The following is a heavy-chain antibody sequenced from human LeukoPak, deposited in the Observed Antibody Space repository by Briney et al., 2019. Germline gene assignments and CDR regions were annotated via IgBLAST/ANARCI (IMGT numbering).Heavy chain of an antibody. CDR1: GGSITSHY. CDR3: ARDGGSYFDY. CDR2: IYDSVST. Sequence: SETLSLTCTVSGGSITSHYWSWFRQPPGKGLEWIGYIYDSVSTNYNPSLKSRVTISEDTSKKQFSLKLSSVTAADTAMYYCARDGGSYFDYWGQGTLVTVSS. D-gene: IGHD3-16*01. V-gene: IGHV4-59*11. J-gene: IGHJ4*02.